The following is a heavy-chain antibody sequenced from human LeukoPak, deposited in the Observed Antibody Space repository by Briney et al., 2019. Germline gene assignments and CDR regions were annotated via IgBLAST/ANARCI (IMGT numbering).Heavy chain of an antibody. Sequence: GASVQVSCKASAYTFTGYYMHWVRQAPGQRLEWMGWINPNTGDTNYAQKFQGRVTMTRDTSISTAYMELSRLRSDDTAVYYCARAGWFGELLYYFDYWGQGTLVTVSS. D-gene: IGHD3-10*01. V-gene: IGHV1-2*02. CDR3: ARAGWFGELLYYFDY. CDR2: INPNTGDT. J-gene: IGHJ4*02. CDR1: AYTFTGYY.